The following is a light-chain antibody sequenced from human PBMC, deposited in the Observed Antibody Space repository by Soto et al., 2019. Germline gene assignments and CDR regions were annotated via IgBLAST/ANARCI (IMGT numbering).Light chain of an antibody. Sequence: DIQMTQSPSTLSASVGERVTITCRVSQSISSWLAWYQQKPGKAPKLLIYDASSLESGVPSRFSGSGSGTEFTLTISSLQPDDFATYYCQQYNSYTWTFGQGTKV. CDR3: QQYNSYTWT. V-gene: IGKV1-5*01. CDR1: QSISSW. CDR2: DAS. J-gene: IGKJ1*01.